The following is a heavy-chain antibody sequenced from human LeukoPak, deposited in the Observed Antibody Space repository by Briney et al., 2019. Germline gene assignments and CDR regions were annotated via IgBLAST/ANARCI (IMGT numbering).Heavy chain of an antibody. V-gene: IGHV4-59*01. CDR2: IYYSGIT. Sequence: SDTLSLTCTVSGGSISRYYWSWIRQPPGNGLEWIGYIYYSGITNYNPSLKSRVTMSVDTSKNQFSLNMSSVTAADTAVYYCARDSRYCNSISCYGRPGYYGLDVWGQGTTVTVSS. D-gene: IGHD2-2*01. CDR1: GGSISRYY. J-gene: IGHJ6*02. CDR3: ARDSRYCNSISCYGRPGYYGLDV.